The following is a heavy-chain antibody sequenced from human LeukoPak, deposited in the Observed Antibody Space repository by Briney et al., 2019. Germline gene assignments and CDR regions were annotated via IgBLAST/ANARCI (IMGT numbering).Heavy chain of an antibody. D-gene: IGHD4-17*01. V-gene: IGHV1-8*03. J-gene: IGHJ5*02. Sequence: ASVKVSCKASGYTFTSYAMNWVRQAPGQGLEWMGWMNPNSGNTGYAQKFQGRVTITRNTSVSTAYMELSSLRSEDTAVYYCARGTDDYGDFPIRFDPWGQGTLVTVSS. CDR2: MNPNSGNT. CDR1: GYTFTSYA. CDR3: ARGTDDYGDFPIRFDP.